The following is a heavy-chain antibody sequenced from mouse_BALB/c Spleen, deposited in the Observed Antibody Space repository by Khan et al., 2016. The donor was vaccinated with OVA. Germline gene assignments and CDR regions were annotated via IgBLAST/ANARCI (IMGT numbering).Heavy chain of an antibody. CDR2: ISTGGSYT. CDR3: ARLAYYHDSEGFAY. Sequence: EVQLVESGGDLVKPGGSLKLSCAASGFTFSTYGMSWVRQTPDKRLEWVATISTGGSYTYYPVSVKGRFTISRDNAKNTLYLQMNSLKSEDTAMFYCARLAYYHDSEGFAYWGQGTLVTVSA. CDR1: GFTFSTYG. J-gene: IGHJ3*01. D-gene: IGHD1-1*01. V-gene: IGHV5-6*01.